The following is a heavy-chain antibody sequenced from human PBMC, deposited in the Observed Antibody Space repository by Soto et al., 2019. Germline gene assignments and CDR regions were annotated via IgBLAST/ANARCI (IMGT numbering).Heavy chain of an antibody. V-gene: IGHV4-34*01. J-gene: IGHJ4*02. CDR2: ISHRGST. Sequence: SETLSLTCAVYGGSFSGHYWSWIRQPPGKGLEWIGEISHRGSTNYSPSLKSRVTISVDTSKNQFSLKMSSVTAADTAVYYCANMHNWNDGRRLLDCWGQGTLVTVST. CDR3: ANMHNWNDGRRLLDC. CDR1: GGSFSGHY. D-gene: IGHD1-20*01.